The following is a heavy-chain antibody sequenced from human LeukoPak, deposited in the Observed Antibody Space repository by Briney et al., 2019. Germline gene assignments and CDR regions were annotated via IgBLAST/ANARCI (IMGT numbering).Heavy chain of an antibody. J-gene: IGHJ4*02. CDR3: ARDLTPLNSGYGGNSDFDY. D-gene: IGHD4-23*01. Sequence: ASVKVSCKDSGYTFTSYGISWVRQAPGQGLEWMGWISAYNGNTNYAQKLQGRVTMTRDTSISTAYMELSRLRSDDTAVYYCARDLTPLNSGYGGNSDFDYWGQGTLVTVSS. V-gene: IGHV1-18*01. CDR2: ISAYNGNT. CDR1: GYTFTSYG.